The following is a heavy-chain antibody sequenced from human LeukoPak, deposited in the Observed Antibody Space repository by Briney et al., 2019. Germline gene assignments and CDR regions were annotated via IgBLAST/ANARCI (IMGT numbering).Heavy chain of an antibody. CDR3: AREVQTGGGACRH. CDR1: GLTFSNYW. V-gene: IGHV3-74*01. D-gene: IGHD3-10*01. Sequence: GGSVTLPRAVSGLTFSNYWMHWVRQAPGEGLVWVSRIRTDGRQITYAVSVKGRFTFSRHNAKNMLYLEMNSRRAEYTAVSYCAREVQTGGGACRHWGQGTLVTVSS. CDR2: IRTDGRQI. J-gene: IGHJ4*02.